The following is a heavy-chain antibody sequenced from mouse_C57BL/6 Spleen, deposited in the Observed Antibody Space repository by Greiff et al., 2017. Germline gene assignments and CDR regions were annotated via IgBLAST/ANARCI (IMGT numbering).Heavy chain of an antibody. CDR1: GHTFTSYW. J-gene: IGHJ1*03. V-gene: IGHV1-64*01. CDR2: IHPNSGST. D-gene: IGHD2-5*01. CDR3: ASPSNPWCFDV. Sequence: QVQLQQPGAELVKPGASVKLSCKASGHTFTSYWMHWVKQRPGQGLEWIGMIHPNSGSTNYNEKFKSKATLTVDKSSSTAYMQLSSLTSEDAAVYYCASPSNPWCFDVWGTGTTVTVSS.